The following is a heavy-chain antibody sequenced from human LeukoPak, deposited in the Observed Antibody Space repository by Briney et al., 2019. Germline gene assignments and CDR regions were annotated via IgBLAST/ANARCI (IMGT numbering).Heavy chain of an antibody. J-gene: IGHJ2*01. D-gene: IGHD6-13*01. CDR3: ARGPGIAAASPWYFDL. CDR2: INHSGST. V-gene: IGHV4-34*01. CDR1: GGSFSGYY. Sequence: KPSETLSLTCAVYGGSFSGYYWSWIRQPPGKGLEWIGEINHSGSTNYNPSLKSRVTISVDTSKNQFSLKLSSVTAADTAVYYCARGPGIAAASPWYFDLWGRGTLVTVSS.